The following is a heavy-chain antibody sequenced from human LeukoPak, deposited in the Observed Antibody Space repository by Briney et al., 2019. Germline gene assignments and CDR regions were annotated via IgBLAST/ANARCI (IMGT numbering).Heavy chain of an antibody. Sequence: SETLSLTCTVSGCSISRYYWSWMRQPPGKGLEWIGYIFGSGRTNYNPSLKSRVTISVDTSKSQFSLKLSSVTAADTALYYCARVRYYDSSGYFSGFGAFDIWGQGTVVTVSS. D-gene: IGHD3-22*01. CDR1: GCSISRYY. CDR3: ARVRYYDSSGYFSGFGAFDI. CDR2: IFGSGRT. V-gene: IGHV4-59*01. J-gene: IGHJ3*02.